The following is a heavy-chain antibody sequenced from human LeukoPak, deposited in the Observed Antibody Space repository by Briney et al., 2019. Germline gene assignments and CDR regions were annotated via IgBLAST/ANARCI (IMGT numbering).Heavy chain of an antibody. V-gene: IGHV1-18*01. Sequence: GASVKVSCKASGYTFTSYGISWVRQAPGQGLEWMGWISAYNGNTNYAQKFQGRVTMTTDTPTSTVYMELRSLRSDDTAVYYCARISLKWDTLTGYYSENWFDPWGQGTLVTVSS. CDR2: ISAYNGNT. J-gene: IGHJ5*02. CDR3: ARISLKWDTLTGYYSENWFDP. CDR1: GYTFTSYG. D-gene: IGHD3-9*01.